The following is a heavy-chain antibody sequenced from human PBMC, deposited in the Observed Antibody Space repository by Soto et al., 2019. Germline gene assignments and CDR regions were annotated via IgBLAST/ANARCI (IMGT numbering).Heavy chain of an antibody. CDR2: ISSSGSTI. CDR3: ARGTAYSSGWYTWFDP. Sequence: GGLQRHSYAASEGTFSSYEMNWVSKDQGKGLEWVSYISSSGSTIYYADSVNGRFTISRDNAKNSLYLQMNSLRAEDTAVYYCARGTAYSSGWYTWFDPWGQGTLVTGSS. CDR1: EGTFSSYE. V-gene: IGHV3-48*03. J-gene: IGHJ5*02. D-gene: IGHD6-19*01.